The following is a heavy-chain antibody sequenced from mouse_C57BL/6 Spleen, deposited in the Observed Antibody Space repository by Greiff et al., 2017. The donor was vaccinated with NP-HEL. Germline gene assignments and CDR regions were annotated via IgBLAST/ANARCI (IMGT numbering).Heavy chain of an antibody. Sequence: VQLQQSGPELVKPGASVKISCKASGYAFSSSWMNWVKQRPGKGLEWIGRIYPGDGDTNYNGKFKGKATLTADKSSSTAYMQLSSLTSEDSAVYFCARVGYYGSSYVTWYFDVWGTGTTVTVSS. D-gene: IGHD1-1*01. CDR2: IYPGDGDT. V-gene: IGHV1-82*01. CDR1: GYAFSSSW. CDR3: ARVGYYGSSYVTWYFDV. J-gene: IGHJ1*03.